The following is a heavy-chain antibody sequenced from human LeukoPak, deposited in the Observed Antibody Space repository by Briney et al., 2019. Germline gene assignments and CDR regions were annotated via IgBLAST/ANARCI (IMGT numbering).Heavy chain of an antibody. Sequence: SETLSLTCTVSGGSISSYYWSWIRQPPGKGLEWIGYIYYSGSTNYNPSLKSRVTISVDTSKNQFSLKLSSVTAADTAVYYCAGGDYYMTRYYYMDVWGKGTTVTISS. J-gene: IGHJ6*03. CDR1: GGSISSYY. CDR3: AGGDYYMTRYYYMDV. D-gene: IGHD2-21*02. V-gene: IGHV4-59*01. CDR2: IYYSGST.